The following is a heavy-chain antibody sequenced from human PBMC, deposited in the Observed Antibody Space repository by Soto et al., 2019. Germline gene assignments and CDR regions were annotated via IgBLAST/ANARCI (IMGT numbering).Heavy chain of an antibody. CDR3: ARRLGYSSDYSFAY. V-gene: IGHV4-31*03. CDR1: GGSISSGGYY. CDR2: IFYTGST. D-gene: IGHD5-18*01. J-gene: IGHJ4*02. Sequence: QVQLQESGPGLVKPSQTLSLTCTVSGGSISSGGYYWSWIRQFPGKGLEWIGYIFYTGSTSYSPSLKSRLTMSVDTSKNQFSLRLSSVTAADTAVYFCARRLGYSSDYSFAYWGQGTLVTVSS.